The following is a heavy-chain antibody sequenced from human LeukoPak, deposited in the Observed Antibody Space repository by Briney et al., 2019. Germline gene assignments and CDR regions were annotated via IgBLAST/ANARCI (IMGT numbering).Heavy chain of an antibody. J-gene: IGHJ6*02. D-gene: IGHD5-18*01. Sequence: GRSLRLSCAASGFTFSSYGMHWVRQAPGKGLEWVAVISYDGSNKYYADSVKGRFTISRDNSKNTLYLQMNSLRAEDTAVYYCAKPIRLWAHYYYYGMDVWGQGTTVTVSS. V-gene: IGHV3-30*18. CDR2: ISYDGSNK. CDR1: GFTFSSYG. CDR3: AKPIRLWAHYYYYGMDV.